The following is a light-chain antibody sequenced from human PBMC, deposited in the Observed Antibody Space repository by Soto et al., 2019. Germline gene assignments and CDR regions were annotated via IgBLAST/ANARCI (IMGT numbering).Light chain of an antibody. CDR3: QSYDSSLSDYV. V-gene: IGLV1-40*01. J-gene: IGLJ1*01. CDR2: ANI. CDR1: RSNIGAGYD. Sequence: QCALKQAASMYGAPGGRGPIFCTGSRSNIGAGYDVHWYQHLPGTAPKLLIYANINRPSGVPDRFSGSKSGTSASLAITGLQTEDEADYYCQSYDSSLSDYVFGAGTKVTVL.